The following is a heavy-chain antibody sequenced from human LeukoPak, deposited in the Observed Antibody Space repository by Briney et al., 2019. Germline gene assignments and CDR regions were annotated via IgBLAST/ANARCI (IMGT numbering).Heavy chain of an antibody. CDR1: GFAFSNQA. J-gene: IGHJ4*02. CDR2: ISYDGSNK. D-gene: IGHD3-22*01. CDR3: AKIWAYDSSGYTFDY. Sequence: GGSLRLSCAASGFAFSNQAMGWVRQAPGKGLEWMAGISYDGSNKYYADSVKGRFTISRDNSKNTLYLQMNSLRAEDTAVYHCAKIWAYDSSGYTFDYWGQGTLVTVSS. V-gene: IGHV3-30*18.